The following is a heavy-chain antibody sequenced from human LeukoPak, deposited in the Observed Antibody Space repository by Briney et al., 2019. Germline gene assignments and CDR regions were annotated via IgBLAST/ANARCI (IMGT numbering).Heavy chain of an antibody. D-gene: IGHD2-21*02. CDR2: ISGSSSYI. J-gene: IGHJ4*02. Sequence: GGSLRLSCAASGFTFSSYSMNWVRQAPGKGLEWVSSISGSSSYINYADSVKGRFTISRDNAQNSLFLQLNSLRAEDTAVYYCARDATRGGDNDYWGQGTRVIVSS. CDR1: GFTFSSYS. CDR3: ARDATRGGDNDY. V-gene: IGHV3-21*01.